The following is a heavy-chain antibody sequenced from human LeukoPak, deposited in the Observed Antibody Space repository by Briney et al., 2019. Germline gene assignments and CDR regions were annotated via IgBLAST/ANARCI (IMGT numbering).Heavy chain of an antibody. CDR3: GKDRNYYGSGSYYSGFDY. J-gene: IGHJ4*02. V-gene: IGHV3-9*01. Sequence: GRSLRLSCAASGFTFDDYAMHWVRQAPGKGLEWVSGISWNSGSIGYADSVKGRFTISRDNAKNSLYLQMNSLRAEDTALYYCGKDRNYYGSGSYYSGFDYWGQGTLVTVSS. D-gene: IGHD3-10*01. CDR1: GFTFDDYA. CDR2: ISWNSGSI.